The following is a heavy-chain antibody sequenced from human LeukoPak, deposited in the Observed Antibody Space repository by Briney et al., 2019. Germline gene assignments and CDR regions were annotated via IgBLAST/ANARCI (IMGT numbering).Heavy chain of an antibody. J-gene: IGHJ1*01. Sequence: PSETLSLTCTVSGGSVNSGAYYWSWIRQPPGKGLEWIGNIYSSGSAYYNPSLKSRVTMSVDTSKNQFSLELSSVTAADTAVYYCARDRGPSGLAHWGQGTLVTVSS. CDR1: GGSVNSGAYY. D-gene: IGHD6-19*01. V-gene: IGHV4-39*07. CDR2: IYSSGSA. CDR3: ARDRGPSGLAH.